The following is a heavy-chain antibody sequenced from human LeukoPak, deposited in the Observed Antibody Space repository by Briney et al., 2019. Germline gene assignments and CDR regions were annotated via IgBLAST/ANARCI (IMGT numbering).Heavy chain of an antibody. CDR1: GYTFTSYY. Sequence: GASVKVSCKASGYTFTSYYMHWVRQAPGQGLEWMGIINPSGGSTSYALKFQGRVTITRDTSASTAYMELSSLRSEDTAVYYCARSGHDYYYYGMDVWGQGTTVTVSS. V-gene: IGHV1-46*01. CDR3: ARSGHDYYYYGMDV. J-gene: IGHJ6*02. D-gene: IGHD5-12*01. CDR2: INPSGGST.